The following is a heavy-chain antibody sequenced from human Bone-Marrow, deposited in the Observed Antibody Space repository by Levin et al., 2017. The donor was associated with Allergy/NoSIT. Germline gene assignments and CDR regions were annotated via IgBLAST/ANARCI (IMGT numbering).Heavy chain of an antibody. Sequence: ASVKVSCKASGYTFTTYYMHWVRLAPGQGLEWMGIINPSGGSTNYAQKFQGRVTMTMDTSTSTVYMELSSLRSEDTAVYYCARVPFPHMRSSGSSMDVWGQGTTVTVSS. V-gene: IGHV1-46*01. CDR2: INPSGGST. D-gene: IGHD6-13*01. J-gene: IGHJ6*02. CDR1: GYTFTTYY. CDR3: ARVPFPHMRSSGSSMDV.